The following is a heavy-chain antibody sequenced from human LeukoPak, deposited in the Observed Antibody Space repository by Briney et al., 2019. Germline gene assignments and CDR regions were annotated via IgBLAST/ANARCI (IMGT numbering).Heavy chain of an antibody. CDR1: GYTFTSYD. J-gene: IGHJ5*02. CDR2: MNPNSGNT. CDR3: ARAGGKSRYDYVWGSYRYRNWFDP. Sequence: ASVKVSCKASGYTFTSYDINWVRQATGQGLEWMGWMNPNSGNTGYAQKFQGGVTMTRNTSISTAYMELSSLRSEDTAVYYCARAGGKSRYDYVWGSYRYRNWFDPWGQGTLVTVSS. D-gene: IGHD3-16*02. V-gene: IGHV1-8*01.